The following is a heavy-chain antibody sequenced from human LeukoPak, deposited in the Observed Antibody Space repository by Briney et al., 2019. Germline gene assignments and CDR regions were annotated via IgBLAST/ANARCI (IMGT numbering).Heavy chain of an antibody. J-gene: IGHJ3*02. CDR1: GYTFTSYD. CDR3: ARVYCSSTSCYTLAFDI. D-gene: IGHD2-2*02. Sequence: ASVKVSCKASGYTFTSYDINGVRQATGQGLEWMGWMNPNSGNTGYAQKFQGRVTITRNTSISTAYMELSSLRSEDTAVYYCARVYCSSTSCYTLAFDIWGQGTMVTVSS. V-gene: IGHV1-8*03. CDR2: MNPNSGNT.